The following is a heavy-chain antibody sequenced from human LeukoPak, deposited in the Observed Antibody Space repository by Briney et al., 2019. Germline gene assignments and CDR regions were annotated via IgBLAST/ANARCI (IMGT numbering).Heavy chain of an antibody. D-gene: IGHD1-26*01. V-gene: IGHV3-74*01. Sequence: GGSLGLSCAASGFTFSSYWMHWVRQAPGKGLVWVSRIDSNGRTINYADSVKGRFTISRDNANSMLNLQMNSLRAEDSAVYYCAKDFVGPDDYWGQGTLVTVSS. J-gene: IGHJ4*02. CDR2: IDSNGRTI. CDR1: GFTFSSYW. CDR3: AKDFVGPDDY.